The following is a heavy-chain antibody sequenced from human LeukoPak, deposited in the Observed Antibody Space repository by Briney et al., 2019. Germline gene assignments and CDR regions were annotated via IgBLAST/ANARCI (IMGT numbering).Heavy chain of an antibody. CDR1: GFSLSRSA. J-gene: IGHJ4*02. CDR2: MQNDGSER. D-gene: IGHD3-9*01. V-gene: IGHV3-30*02. Sequence: GGSLRLSCAASGFSLSRSAMDWVRHAPGKGLEWVAFMQNDGSERYYADSVKGRVTISRDISKNTLYLQMNSLRIEDTAVYYCAKSMDILTGYLWSLDYWGQGTLVTVSS. CDR3: AKSMDILTGYLWSLDY.